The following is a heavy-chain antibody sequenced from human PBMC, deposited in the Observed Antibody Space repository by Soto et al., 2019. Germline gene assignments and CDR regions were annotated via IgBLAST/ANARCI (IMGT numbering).Heavy chain of an antibody. V-gene: IGHV3-48*03. Sequence: SLRLSCSASVFTCSSYEMNWVRQAPGKGLEWVSYISSSGSTIYYADSVKGRFTISRDNAKNSLYLQMNSLRAEDTAVYYCASIAARVADYWGQGTLVTVSS. CDR3: ASIAARVADY. CDR2: ISSSGSTI. CDR1: VFTCSSYE. D-gene: IGHD6-13*01. J-gene: IGHJ4*02.